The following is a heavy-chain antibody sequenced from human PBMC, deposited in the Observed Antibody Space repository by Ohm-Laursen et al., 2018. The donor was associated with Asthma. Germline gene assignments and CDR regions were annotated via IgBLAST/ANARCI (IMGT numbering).Heavy chain of an antibody. CDR1: GYTFTTYP. CDR3: ARGRTFDP. CDR2: INTNTGNP. V-gene: IGHV7-4-1*02. J-gene: IGHJ5*02. Sequence: ASVKVSCKPSGYTFTTYPLHWVRQAPGRGLEYMGWINTNTGNPTYAQGFTGRSLFSLDTSVTTAYLQISSLKAEDTAFYYCARGRTFDPWGQGTLVTVSS.